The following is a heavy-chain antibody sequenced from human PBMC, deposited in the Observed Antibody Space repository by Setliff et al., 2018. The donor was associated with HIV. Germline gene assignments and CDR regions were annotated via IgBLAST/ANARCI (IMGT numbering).Heavy chain of an antibody. Sequence: AGGYLRLSCATSGFTFKNYRMNWVRQTPGKGLEWVGDIDYRTNIASYADAVRGRFTISRHNSKNTLYLHMNSLRAEDTAVYYCAKDRGCSVWGQGTLVTVSS. CDR2: IDYRTNIA. J-gene: IGHJ4*02. V-gene: IGHV3-23*05. CDR3: AKDRGCSV. CDR1: GFTFKNYR. D-gene: IGHD2-15*01.